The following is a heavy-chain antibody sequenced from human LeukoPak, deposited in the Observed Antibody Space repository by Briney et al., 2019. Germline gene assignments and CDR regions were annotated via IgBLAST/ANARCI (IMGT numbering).Heavy chain of an antibody. CDR3: ARPRSYCSSTSCYQHGWFDP. V-gene: IGHV4-59*04. CDR1: GGSISSYF. J-gene: IGHJ5*02. D-gene: IGHD2-2*01. Sequence: SETLSLTCTVSGGSISSYFWSWIRQPPGKGLEWIGYIYYSGSTYYNPSLKSRVTISVDTSKNQFSLKLSSVTAADTAVYYCARPRSYCSSTSCYQHGWFDPWGQGTLVTVSS. CDR2: IYYSGST.